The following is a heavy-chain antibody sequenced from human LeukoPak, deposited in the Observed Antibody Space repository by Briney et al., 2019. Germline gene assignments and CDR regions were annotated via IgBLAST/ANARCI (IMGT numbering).Heavy chain of an antibody. J-gene: IGHJ4*02. CDR1: GFTFSSYT. V-gene: IGHV3-30*04. CDR3: AREGINEYTNSPDY. D-gene: IGHD2-2*02. Sequence: HPGGSLRLSCAASGFTFSSYTMHWVRQAPGKGLEWVAVVLYDGLSKYYADSVKGRFTISRDNSKNTLYLQMNSLRAEDTAVYYCAREGINEYTNSPDYWGRGTLVTVSS. CDR2: VLYDGLSK.